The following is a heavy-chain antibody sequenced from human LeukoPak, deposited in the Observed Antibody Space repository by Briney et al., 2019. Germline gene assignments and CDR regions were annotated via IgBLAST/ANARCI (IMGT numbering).Heavy chain of an antibody. CDR1: GFTFSSYS. D-gene: IGHD2-2*01. J-gene: IGHJ6*04. Sequence: SGGSLRLSCAASGFTFSSYSMNWVRQAPGKGLEWVSSISSSSSYIYYADSVKGRFTISRDNAKNSLYLQMNSLRAEDTAVYYCARGMGVVPAGDVWGKGTTVTVSS. CDR2: ISSSSSYI. V-gene: IGHV3-21*01. CDR3: ARGMGVVPAGDV.